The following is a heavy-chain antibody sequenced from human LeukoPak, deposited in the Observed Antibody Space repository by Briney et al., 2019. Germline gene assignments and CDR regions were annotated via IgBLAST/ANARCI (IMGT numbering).Heavy chain of an antibody. CDR2: ISSSGSTI. CDR3: ARHPYSSGWHLPYYFDY. D-gene: IGHD6-19*01. J-gene: IGHJ4*02. CDR1: GFTFSDYY. V-gene: IGHV3-11*04. Sequence: HPGGSLRLSCAASGFTFSDYYMSWIRQAPGKGLEWVSYISSSGSTIYYADSVKGRFTISRDNAKNSLYLQMNSLRAEDTAVYYCARHPYSSGWHLPYYFDYWGQGTLVTVSS.